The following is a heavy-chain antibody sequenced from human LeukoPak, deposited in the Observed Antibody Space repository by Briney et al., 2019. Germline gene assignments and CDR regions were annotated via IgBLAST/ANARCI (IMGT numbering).Heavy chain of an antibody. CDR3: ARTRGRDGYNPLNTFDI. Sequence: SETLSLTCTVSGNSVNSGSYYWSWIRQPPGKGLEWIGYISYSGSTNYTPSLKSRVTISLDTSKNQLSLKLSSVTAADTAVYFCARTRGRDGYNPLNTFDIWGQGAMVTVSS. J-gene: IGHJ3*02. CDR2: ISYSGST. CDR1: GNSVNSGSYY. D-gene: IGHD5-24*01. V-gene: IGHV4-61*01.